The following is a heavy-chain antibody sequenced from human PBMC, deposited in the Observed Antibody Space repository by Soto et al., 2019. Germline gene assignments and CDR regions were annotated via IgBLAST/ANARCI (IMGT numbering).Heavy chain of an antibody. CDR3: ARGSSVYGSRTSCYPAPLDY. CDR2: IIPILGIA. Sequence: QVQMVHSGAEVKKPGSSVKVSCKASGGTFSRYTISGVRQAPGQGLEWRVRIIPILGIANYAQKFQGRVTITADKYTSTAYMELSSLRSEDTAVYYCARGSSVYGSRTSCYPAPLDYWGHVTLVNVSS. J-gene: IGHJ4*01. V-gene: IGHV1-69*02. CDR1: GGTFSRYT. D-gene: IGHD2-2*01.